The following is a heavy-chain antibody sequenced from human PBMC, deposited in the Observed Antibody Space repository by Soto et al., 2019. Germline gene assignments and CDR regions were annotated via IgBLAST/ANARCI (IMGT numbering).Heavy chain of an antibody. CDR1: GFTFSSYG. CDR3: AKDLHIVVVTAPNY. J-gene: IGHJ4*02. D-gene: IGHD2-21*02. Sequence: GGSLRLSCAASGFTFSSYGMHWVRQAPGKGLEWVAVISYDGSNKYYADSVKGRFTISRDNSKNTLYLQMNSLRAEDTAVYYCAKDLHIVVVTAPNYWGQGTLVTVSS. CDR2: ISYDGSNK. V-gene: IGHV3-30*18.